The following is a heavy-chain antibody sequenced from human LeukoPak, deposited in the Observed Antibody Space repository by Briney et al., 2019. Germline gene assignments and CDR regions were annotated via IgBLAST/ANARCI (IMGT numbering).Heavy chain of an antibody. Sequence: GGSLRLSCAASGVSFSTTWMHWVRQAPGKGLMWVSHVSSDGSRTYADSVKGRFTVSRDNNKDMVYLQMSSLRAEDTAVYYCATDGAYGLTHWGQGTLVSVSS. CDR2: VSSDGSRT. CDR1: GVSFSTTW. V-gene: IGHV3-74*01. D-gene: IGHD3-16*01. J-gene: IGHJ4*02. CDR3: ATDGAYGLTH.